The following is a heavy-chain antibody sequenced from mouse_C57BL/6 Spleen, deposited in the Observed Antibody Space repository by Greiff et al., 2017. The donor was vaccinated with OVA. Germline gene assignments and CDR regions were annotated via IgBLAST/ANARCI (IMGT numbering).Heavy chain of an antibody. V-gene: IGHV14-1*01. CDR2: IDPEDGDT. CDR1: GFNIKDYY. Sequence: EVKVVESGAELVRPGASVKLSCTASGFNIKDYYMHWVKQRPEQGLEWIGRIDPEDGDTEYAPKFQGKATMTADTSSNTAYLQLSSLTSEDTAVYYCTTRGTGTEYYAMDYWGQGTSVTVSS. D-gene: IGHD4-1*01. CDR3: TTRGTGTEYYAMDY. J-gene: IGHJ4*01.